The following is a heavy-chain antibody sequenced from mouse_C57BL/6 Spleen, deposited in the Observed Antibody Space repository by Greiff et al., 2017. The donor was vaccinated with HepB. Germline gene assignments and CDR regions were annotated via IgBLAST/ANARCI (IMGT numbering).Heavy chain of an antibody. CDR2: INPSNGGI. CDR3: GRGEDYGYDFDV. J-gene: IGHJ1*03. Sequence: QVQLKQPGTELVKPGASVKLSCKASGYTFTSYWMHWVKQRPGQGLEWIGNINPSNGGINYNEKFKSKATLTVDKSSSPAYMQLSSLASEDSAVYYCGRGEDYGYDFDVWGKGTTVTVSS. V-gene: IGHV1-53*01. CDR1: GYTFTSYW. D-gene: IGHD2-2*01.